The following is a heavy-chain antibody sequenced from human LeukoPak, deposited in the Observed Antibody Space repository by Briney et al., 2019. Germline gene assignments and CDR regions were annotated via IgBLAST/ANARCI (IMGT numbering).Heavy chain of an antibody. Sequence: ASVEVSCKASGYTFTSYDINWVRQASGQGLEWMGWMNPNSGNTASAQKFQGRVTMTTSTSISTAYMELTGLRSEDTAMYFCARKGLLGSGKPWFDPWGQGTLVTVSS. CDR1: GYTFTSYD. CDR2: MNPNSGNT. V-gene: IGHV1-8*01. J-gene: IGHJ5*02. CDR3: ARKGLLGSGKPWFDP. D-gene: IGHD2-15*01.